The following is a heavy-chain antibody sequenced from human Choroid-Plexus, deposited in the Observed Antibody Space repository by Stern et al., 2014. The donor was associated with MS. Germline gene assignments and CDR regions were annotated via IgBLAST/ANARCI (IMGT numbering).Heavy chain of an antibody. J-gene: IGHJ5*02. Sequence: VQLVESGGGVVQPGRPLRLSCVASGFTFGSCAMHWVRQAPGKGLEWVGGVSHDGSYKYYADSVKGRFTISRDNSQNTLYMQMSSLRPEDTAVYYCSKDLQYLTYFFDHWGQGSLVTVSS. CDR2: VSHDGSYK. D-gene: IGHD2/OR15-2a*01. CDR1: GFTFGSCA. V-gene: IGHV3-30*18. CDR3: SKDLQYLTYFFDH.